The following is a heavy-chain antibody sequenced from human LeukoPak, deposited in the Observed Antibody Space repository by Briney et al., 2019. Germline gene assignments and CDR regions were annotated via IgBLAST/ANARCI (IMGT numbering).Heavy chain of an antibody. J-gene: IGHJ4*02. CDR3: AKGLGLYSGSYGY. V-gene: IGHV3-53*01. Sequence: GGSLRLSCAASGFTVSSNYMSWVRQAPGKGLEWVSVIYSGGSTYYADSVKGRFTISRDNSKNTLYLQMNSLRAEDTAVYYCAKGLGLYSGSYGYWGQGTLVTVSS. CDR2: IYSGGST. D-gene: IGHD1-26*01. CDR1: GFTVSSNY.